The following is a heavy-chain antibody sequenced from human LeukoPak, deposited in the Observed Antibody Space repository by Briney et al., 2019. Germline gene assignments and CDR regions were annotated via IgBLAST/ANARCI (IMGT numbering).Heavy chain of an antibody. J-gene: IGHJ4*02. CDR2: IWYDGSNK. CDR1: GFTFSSYG. V-gene: IGHV3-33*08. Sequence: GRSLRLSCAASGFTFSSYGMHWVRQAPGKGLEWVAVIWYDGSNKYYADSVKGRFTISRDNSKNTLYLQMDSLRAEDTAVYYCARDRAVTTCMDYWGQGTLVTVSS. CDR3: ARDRAVTTCMDY. D-gene: IGHD4-11*01.